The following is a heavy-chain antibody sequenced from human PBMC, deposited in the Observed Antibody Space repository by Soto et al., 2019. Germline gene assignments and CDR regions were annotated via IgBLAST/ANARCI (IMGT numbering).Heavy chain of an antibody. Sequence: SETLSLTCTVSGDSISSYYWSWIRQPPGKGLEWIGFIYYSGGTYYNPSLESRVTISVDTSKNQFSLKLSSVTAADTAVYYCARRVGELFFYTWFDTWGQGTPVTVSS. V-gene: IGHV4-59*08. CDR2: IYYSGGT. CDR3: ARRVGELFFYTWFDT. J-gene: IGHJ5*02. D-gene: IGHD3-10*01. CDR1: GDSISSYY.